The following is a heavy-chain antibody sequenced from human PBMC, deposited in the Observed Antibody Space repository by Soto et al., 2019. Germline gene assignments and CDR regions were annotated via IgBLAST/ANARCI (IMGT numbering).Heavy chain of an antibody. CDR1: GFTFSSYA. Sequence: PGGSLRLSCAASGFTFSSYAMSWVRQAPGEGLEWVSAISGSGGSTYYADSVKGRFTISRDNSKNTLYLQMNSLRAEDTAVYYCARPTGYSSSWYLGGYYGMDVWGQGTTVTVSS. V-gene: IGHV3-23*01. CDR2: ISGSGGST. CDR3: ARPTGYSSSWYLGGYYGMDV. D-gene: IGHD6-13*01. J-gene: IGHJ6*02.